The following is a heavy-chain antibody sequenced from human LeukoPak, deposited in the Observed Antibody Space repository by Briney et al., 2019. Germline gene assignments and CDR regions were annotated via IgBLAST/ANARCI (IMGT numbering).Heavy chain of an antibody. CDR2: ISSDGTNK. V-gene: IGHV3-30*04. CDR1: RFTLRNYA. Sequence: PGGSLRLSCAASRFTLRNYAMHWVRQAPGKGLEWVAVISSDGTNKDYADSVKGRFSISRDNSKNTLYLQMNRLRADDTAVYYCARDRSQEFDPWGQGTLVTVSS. CDR3: ARDRSQEFDP. J-gene: IGHJ5*02. D-gene: IGHD3-10*01.